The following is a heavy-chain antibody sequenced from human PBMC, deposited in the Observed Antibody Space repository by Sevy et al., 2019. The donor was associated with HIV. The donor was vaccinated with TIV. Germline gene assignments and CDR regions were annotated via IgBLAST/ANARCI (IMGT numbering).Heavy chain of an antibody. CDR3: ARALAEYYYAMDV. J-gene: IGHJ6*02. CDR2: IYYSGRT. Sequence: SETLSLTCSVSGVSTSGYYWTWIRQTPGKGLEWIGYIYYSGRTNYNPSLQGRVAISSDTSKNQFSLKLSSVTAADTAVYYCARALAEYYYAMDVWGQGTTVTVSS. V-gene: IGHV4-59*01. CDR1: GVSTSGYY.